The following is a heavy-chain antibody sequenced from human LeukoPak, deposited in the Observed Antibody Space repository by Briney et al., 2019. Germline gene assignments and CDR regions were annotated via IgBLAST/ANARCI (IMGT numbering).Heavy chain of an antibody. V-gene: IGHV3-23*01. D-gene: IGHD7-27*01. CDR1: GFTFSSYG. J-gene: IGHJ4*02. CDR2: ISGSGGST. CDR3: AKDFWGLFDY. Sequence: GGSLRLSCAASGFTFSSYGMSWVRQAPGKGLEWVSAISGSGGSTYYADSVKGRFTISRGNSKNTLYLQMNSLRAEDTAVYYCAKDFWGLFDYWGQGTLVTVSS.